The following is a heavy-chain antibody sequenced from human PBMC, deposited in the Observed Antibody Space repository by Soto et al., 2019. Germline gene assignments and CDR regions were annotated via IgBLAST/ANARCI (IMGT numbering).Heavy chain of an antibody. Sequence: QVHLQESGPGLVAPSGTLSLTCTLSGGSVRAPDWWNWVRQSPEKGLEGIAEVHISGHSNYNPSLRSRVSVSIDSSKNQFYLNLNSVTAADTAIYYCARVRQGCSANNCYFDPWGQGTQVTISS. J-gene: IGHJ5*01. V-gene: IGHV4-4*02. CDR3: ARVRQGCSANNCYFDP. CDR1: GGSVRAPDW. CDR2: VHISGHS. D-gene: IGHD1-1*01.